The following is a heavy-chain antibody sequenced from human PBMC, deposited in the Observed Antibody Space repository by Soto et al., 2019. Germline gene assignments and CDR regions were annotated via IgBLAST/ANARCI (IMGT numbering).Heavy chain of an antibody. Sequence: SETLSLTCTVSGGSISSYYWSWIRQPPGKGLEWIGYIYYSGSTNYNPSLKSRVTISVDTSKNQFSLKLSSVTAADTAVYYCARHRASGTRGGHYYYYYMDVWGKGTTVTVSS. D-gene: IGHD3-10*01. V-gene: IGHV4-59*01. CDR3: ARHRASGTRGGHYYYYYMDV. CDR1: GGSISSYY. J-gene: IGHJ6*03. CDR2: IYYSGST.